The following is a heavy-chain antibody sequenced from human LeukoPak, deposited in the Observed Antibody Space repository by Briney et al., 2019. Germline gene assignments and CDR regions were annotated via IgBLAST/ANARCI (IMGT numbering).Heavy chain of an antibody. CDR3: AKGNGYSYGRYYFDY. CDR1: GFTFINYA. Sequence: PGGSLRLSCAASGFTFINYAVSWVRQAPGRGLDGVSPISGSGDGTYYADSVKGRFTISRENTKNTLYLQVNSLRAEDTAVYYCAKGNGYSYGRYYFDYWGQGTLVTVSS. J-gene: IGHJ4*02. CDR2: ISGSGDGT. D-gene: IGHD5-18*01. V-gene: IGHV3-23*01.